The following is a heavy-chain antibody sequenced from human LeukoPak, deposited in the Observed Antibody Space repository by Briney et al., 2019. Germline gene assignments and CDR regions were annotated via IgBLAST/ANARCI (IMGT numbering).Heavy chain of an antibody. Sequence: GRSLRLSCTASGFTFGDYAMSWVRQAPGKGLEWVSAISGSGGSTYYADSVKGRFTISRDNSKNTLYLQMNSLRAEDTAVYYCARWDNSGWYSGYWGQGTLVTVSS. CDR2: ISGSGGST. D-gene: IGHD6-19*01. CDR3: ARWDNSGWYSGY. V-gene: IGHV3-23*01. CDR1: GFTFGDYA. J-gene: IGHJ4*02.